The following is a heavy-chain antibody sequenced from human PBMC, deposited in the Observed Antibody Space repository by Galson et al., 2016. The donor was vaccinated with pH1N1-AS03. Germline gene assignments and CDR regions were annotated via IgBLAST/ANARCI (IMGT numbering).Heavy chain of an antibody. CDR3: AKEPGYCSAGSCSDQGYFDY. V-gene: IGHV3-9*01. D-gene: IGHD2-15*01. J-gene: IGHJ4*02. Sequence: SLRLSCAGSGFTFDDYAMHWVRQAPGKGLEWVSGIGWNSGTIGYTDSVQGRFTISRDKAKNSLYLQMNSLRAEDTALYYCAKEPGYCSAGSCSDQGYFDYWGQGTLVTVSS. CDR1: GFTFDDYA. CDR2: IGWNSGTI.